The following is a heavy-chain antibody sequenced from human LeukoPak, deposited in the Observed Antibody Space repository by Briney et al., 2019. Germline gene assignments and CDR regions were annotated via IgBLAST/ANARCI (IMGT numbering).Heavy chain of an antibody. J-gene: IGHJ4*02. CDR2: IKQDGSEK. V-gene: IGHV3-7*01. CDR1: GFTFSSYW. D-gene: IGHD3-22*01. CDR3: ARDWSWYYYDSSGYHFDY. Sequence: GGSLRLSCAASGFTFSSYWMSWVRQAPGKGLEGVANIKQDGSEKYYVDSVKGRFTISRDNAMNSLYLQMNSLRAEDTAVYYCARDWSWYYYDSSGYHFDYWGQGTLVTVSS.